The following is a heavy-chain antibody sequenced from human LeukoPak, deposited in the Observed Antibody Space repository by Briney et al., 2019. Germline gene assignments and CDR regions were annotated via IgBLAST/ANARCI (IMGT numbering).Heavy chain of an antibody. CDR2: IYYSGST. CDR3: ARHAFYYGSGSDWFDP. CDR1: GGSISSSSYY. V-gene: IGHV4-39*01. D-gene: IGHD3-10*01. J-gene: IGHJ5*02. Sequence: SETLPLTCTVSGGSISSSSYYWGWLRQPPGKGLEWLGSIYYSGSTYYNPSLKSRVTISVDTSKNQFPLKLSSVTAADTAVYYCARHAFYYGSGSDWFDPWGQGTLVTVSS.